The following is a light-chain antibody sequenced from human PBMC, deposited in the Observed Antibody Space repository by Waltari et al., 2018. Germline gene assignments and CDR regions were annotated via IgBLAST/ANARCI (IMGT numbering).Light chain of an antibody. J-gene: IGLJ1*01. CDR3: CSYAGRGTYV. V-gene: IGLV2-23*02. CDR1: TSDVGSYDL. Sequence: QSALTQPASVSGTPGQSITISCSGTTSDVGSYDLVPWYQQHPGEAPKLLICEVFKRPPDTSSRFSGAKSGSTASLTISGLQPEDEADCYCCSYAGRGTYVFGSGTKVTVL. CDR2: EVF.